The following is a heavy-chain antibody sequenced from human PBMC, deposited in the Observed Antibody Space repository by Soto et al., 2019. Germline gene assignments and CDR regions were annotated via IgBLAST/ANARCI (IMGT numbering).Heavy chain of an antibody. Sequence: QVQLQESGPGLVKPSQTLSLTCTVSGGSISSGDYYWSWIRQPPGQGLEWIGYIYYSGSTYYNPSLKRSVTTTVDTSENQCSLKLGSVTAADTAVYYCARDLGGDYYDSSGYNYAGAFDIWGQGTMVTVSS. CDR3: ARDLGGDYYDSSGYNYAGAFDI. V-gene: IGHV4-30-4*01. CDR1: GGSISSGDYY. D-gene: IGHD3-22*01. CDR2: IYYSGST. J-gene: IGHJ3*02.